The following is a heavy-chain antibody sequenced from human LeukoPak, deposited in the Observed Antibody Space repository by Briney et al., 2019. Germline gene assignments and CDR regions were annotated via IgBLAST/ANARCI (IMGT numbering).Heavy chain of an antibody. D-gene: IGHD2-2*01. CDR2: IKQDGSEK. J-gene: IGHJ3*02. V-gene: IGHV3-7*03. Sequence: PGGSLRLSCAASGFTFSSYWMSWVRQAPGKGLEWVANIKQDGSEKYYVDSVKGRFTISRDNAKNSLYLQMNSLRAEDTALYYCAKPKYQLLTCDAFDIWGQGTMVTVSS. CDR3: AKPKYQLLTCDAFDI. CDR1: GFTFSSYW.